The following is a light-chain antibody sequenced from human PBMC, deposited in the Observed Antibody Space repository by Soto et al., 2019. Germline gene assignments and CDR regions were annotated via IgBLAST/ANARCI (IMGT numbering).Light chain of an antibody. CDR1: QGVRID. CDR2: AAS. V-gene: IGKV1-17*01. Sequence: DIQMTQSPSSLSACVGDRVTITCRASQGVRIDLGWYQQKPGKDPKRLIYAASSLQSGVLSRFSGSGSGTEFTLTISRLQPEDFATYYCLQHNSYPGTFGQGTKGEIK. J-gene: IGKJ1*01. CDR3: LQHNSYPGT.